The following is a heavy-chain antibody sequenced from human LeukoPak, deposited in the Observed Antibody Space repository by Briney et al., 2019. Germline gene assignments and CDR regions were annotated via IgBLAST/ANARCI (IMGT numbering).Heavy chain of an antibody. J-gene: IGHJ4*02. CDR3: VKSYYFDGSGFYPFDC. D-gene: IGHD3-22*01. CDR2: ISRSSGGST. CDR1: GFTFTSYA. Sequence: GGSLRLSCAASGFTFTSYAMNWVRQAPGKGLEWVSGISRSSGGSTYYADSVKGRFTISRDNSKNTLYLQMNTLRAEDTAVYHCVKSYYFDGSGFYPFDCWGQGTLVTVSS. V-gene: IGHV3-23*01.